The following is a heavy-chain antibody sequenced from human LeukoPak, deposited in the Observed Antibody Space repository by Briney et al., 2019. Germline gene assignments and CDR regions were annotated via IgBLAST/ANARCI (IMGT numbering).Heavy chain of an antibody. CDR1: GGSISSSSYY. CDR3: ARQGSGYYWGKYYFDY. Sequence: SETLSLTCTVSGGSISSSSYYWGWIRQPPGKGLEWIGSIYYSGSTYYNPSLESRVTISVDTSKNQCSLKLSSVTAADTAVYYCARQGSGYYWGKYYFDYWGQGTLVTVSS. V-gene: IGHV4-39*01. CDR2: IYYSGST. J-gene: IGHJ4*02. D-gene: IGHD3-22*01.